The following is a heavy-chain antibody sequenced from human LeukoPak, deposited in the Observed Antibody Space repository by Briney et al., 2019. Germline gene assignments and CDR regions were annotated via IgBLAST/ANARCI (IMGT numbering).Heavy chain of an antibody. CDR3: VRGPHIAATSY. J-gene: IGHJ4*02. D-gene: IGHD6-25*01. CDR1: GFSCNNYR. CDR2: IKQDGSEK. V-gene: IGHV3-7*03. Sequence: GGSLRLSCVASGFSCNNYRMTWVRQAPGKGLEWVANIKQDGSEKQYVDSVKGRFAISRDNAKKSLYLQINTLRAEDTAVYYCVRGPHIAATSYWGQGTLVTVS.